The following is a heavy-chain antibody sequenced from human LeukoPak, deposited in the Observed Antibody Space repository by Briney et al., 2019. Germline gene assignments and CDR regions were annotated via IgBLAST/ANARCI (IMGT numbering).Heavy chain of an antibody. J-gene: IGHJ6*02. D-gene: IGHD2-15*01. CDR3: ARVKGSLNYYYYGMDV. CDR1: GFTFSSYW. V-gene: IGHV3-33*08. CDR2: IWYDGSNK. Sequence: GGSLRLSCAASGFTFSSYWMSWVRQAPGKGLEWVAVIWYDGSNKYYADSVKGRFTISRDNSKNTLYLQMNSLRAEDTAVYYCARVKGSLNYYYYGMDVWGQGTTVTVSS.